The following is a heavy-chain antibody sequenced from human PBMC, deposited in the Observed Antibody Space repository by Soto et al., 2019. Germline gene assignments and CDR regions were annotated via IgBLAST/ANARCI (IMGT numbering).Heavy chain of an antibody. CDR3: AKDMGLYYGYYFDY. CDR1: GFTFSSYA. Sequence: GGSLRLSCAVSGFTFSSYAMSWVRQAPGKGLEWVSAITYSGGSTYYADSVKGRFTISRDNSKNTLCLQMNSLRAEDTAVYYCAKDMGLYYGYYFDYWGQGALVTVSS. D-gene: IGHD4-17*01. V-gene: IGHV3-23*01. J-gene: IGHJ4*02. CDR2: ITYSGGST.